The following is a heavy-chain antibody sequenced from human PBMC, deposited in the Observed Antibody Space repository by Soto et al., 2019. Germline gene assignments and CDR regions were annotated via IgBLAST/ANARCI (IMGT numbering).Heavy chain of an antibody. CDR2: IYWDDDK. J-gene: IGHJ4*02. Sequence: SGPTLVNPTQTLTLTCTFSGFSLSTSGVGVGWIRQPPGKALEWLALIYWDDDKRYSPSLKSRLTITKDTSKNQVVLTMTNMDPVDTATYYCAHSRSYYDYIWGSYRYFDYWGQGTLVTVSS. CDR3: AHSRSYYDYIWGSYRYFDY. CDR1: GFSLSTSGVG. D-gene: IGHD3-16*02. V-gene: IGHV2-5*02.